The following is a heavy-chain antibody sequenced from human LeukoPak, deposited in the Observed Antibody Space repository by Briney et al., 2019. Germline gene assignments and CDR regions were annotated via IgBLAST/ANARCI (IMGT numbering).Heavy chain of an antibody. CDR3: ARVGDPGWFAP. V-gene: IGHV4-59*01. D-gene: IGHD3-10*01. CDR2: IYYSGST. CDR1: GGSISSYY. Sequence: SETLSLTCTVSGGSISSYYWSWIRQPPGKGLEWIGYIYYSGSTNYSPSLKSRVTISVDTSKNQLSLKLTSVTAADTAVYYCARVGDPGWFAPWGQGTLVTVSS. J-gene: IGHJ5*02.